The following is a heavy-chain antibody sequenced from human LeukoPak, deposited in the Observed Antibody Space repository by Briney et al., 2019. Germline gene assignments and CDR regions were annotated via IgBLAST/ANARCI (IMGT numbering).Heavy chain of an antibody. J-gene: IGHJ5*02. V-gene: IGHV3-23*01. CDR2: ISNTGTDT. CDR1: GFTFSTYA. CDR3: AKDTVTTSGYFDP. D-gene: IGHD4-17*01. Sequence: GGSLRLSCAASGFTFSTYAMGWVRQAPGKGLEWVADISNTGTDTYYAGSVKGRFTISRDNSKNTLYLQMNSLRVDDTAVYYCAKDTVTTSGYFDPWGQGTLVTVSS.